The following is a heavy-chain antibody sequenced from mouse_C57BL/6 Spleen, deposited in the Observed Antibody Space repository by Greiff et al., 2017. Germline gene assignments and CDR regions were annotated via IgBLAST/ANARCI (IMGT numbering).Heavy chain of an antibody. CDR1: GFTFSSYA. CDR2: ISSGGDYI. V-gene: IGHV5-9-1*02. J-gene: IGHJ1*03. CDR3: TRDRDYDYGDWYFDV. Sequence: EVKVEESGEGLVKPGGSLKLSCAASGFTFSSYAMSWVRQTPEKRLEWVAYISSGGDYIYYADTVKGRFTISRDNARNTLYLQMSSLKSEDTAMYYCTRDRDYDYGDWYFDVWGTGTTVTVSS. D-gene: IGHD2-4*01.